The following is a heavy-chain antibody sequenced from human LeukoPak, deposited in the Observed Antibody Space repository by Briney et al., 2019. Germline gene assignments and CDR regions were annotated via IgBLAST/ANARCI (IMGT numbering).Heavy chain of an antibody. J-gene: IGHJ3*02. CDR3: AKDTEGFCGGAFDI. D-gene: IGHD2-21*01. V-gene: IGHV3-9*03. CDR2: ISWNSGSI. Sequence: GGSLRLSCAASGFTFDDYAMHWVRQAPGKGLEWVSGISWNSGSIGYADSVKGRFTISRDNAKNSLYLQMNSLRAEDMALYYCAKDTEGFCGGAFDIWGQGTMVTVSS. CDR1: GFTFDDYA.